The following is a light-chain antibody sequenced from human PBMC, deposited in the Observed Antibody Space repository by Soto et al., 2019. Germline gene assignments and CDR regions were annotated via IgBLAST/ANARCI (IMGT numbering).Light chain of an antibody. CDR2: KAT. Sequence: DIQMTQSPSTLSASVGDRVTITCRASQSMSYWLAWYQQKPGKAPKLLIYKATNLEAGVPSRFSGSGSGTEFTLTISSLQPDDFATYYCQQYNNYCGLTFGGGTKVEIK. CDR3: QQYNNYCGLT. V-gene: IGKV1-5*03. J-gene: IGKJ4*01. CDR1: QSMSYW.